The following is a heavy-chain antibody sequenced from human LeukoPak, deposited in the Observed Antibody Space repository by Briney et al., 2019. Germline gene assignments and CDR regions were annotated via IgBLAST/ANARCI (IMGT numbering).Heavy chain of an antibody. CDR3: ARDTTYYESSAYYDSYDI. CDR1: GFSFSMYW. V-gene: IGHV3-7*01. D-gene: IGHD3-22*01. Sequence: GGSLGLSCEASGFSFSMYWMAWVRQAPGKGLEWVPNIKRDGSERHCLDSVRGRFTVSRDNAKNSLYLQLNSLRAEDTAVYFCARDTTYYESSAYYDSYDIWGQGTMVTVSS. CDR2: IKRDGSER. J-gene: IGHJ3*02.